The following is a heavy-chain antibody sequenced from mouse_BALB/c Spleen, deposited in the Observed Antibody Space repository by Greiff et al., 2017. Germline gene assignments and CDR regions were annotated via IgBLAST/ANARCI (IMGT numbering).Heavy chain of an antibody. CDR3: ARNYRYDGVYYFDY. CDR1: GFSLTSYG. V-gene: IGHV2-2*02. Sequence: VKLMESGPGLVQPSQSLSITCTVSGFSLTSYGVHWVRQSPGKGLEWLGVIWSGGSTDYNAAFISRLSISKDNSKSQVFFKMNSLQANDTAIYYCARNYRYDGVYYFDYWGQGTTLTVSS. D-gene: IGHD2-14*01. CDR2: IWSGGST. J-gene: IGHJ2*01.